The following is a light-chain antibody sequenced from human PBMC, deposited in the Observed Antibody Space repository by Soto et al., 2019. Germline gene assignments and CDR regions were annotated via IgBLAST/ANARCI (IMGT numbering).Light chain of an antibody. CDR2: AAS. Sequence: DIQMTQSPSTLSASVGDRVTITCRASQSISSWLAWYQQKPGRAPKLLIYAASTLQSGVPSRFSGSGSGTEFTLTITSLQPEDFATYYCQQYNGFSRTFGQGTKVDIK. V-gene: IGKV1-5*01. CDR1: QSISSW. J-gene: IGKJ1*01. CDR3: QQYNGFSRT.